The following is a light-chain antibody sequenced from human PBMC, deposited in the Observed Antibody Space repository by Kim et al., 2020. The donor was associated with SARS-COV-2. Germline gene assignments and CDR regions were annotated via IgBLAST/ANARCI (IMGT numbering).Light chain of an antibody. CDR3: QQYKTYPWT. Sequence: ASVGDRVTITCRASQSISNLLAWFQQKPGKAPKLLIHKASTLVSAVPSRFSGSGSATEFTLTISRLQPDDFGTYYCQQYKTYPWTFGPGTKVDIK. CDR1: QSISNL. J-gene: IGKJ1*01. V-gene: IGKV1-5*03. CDR2: KAS.